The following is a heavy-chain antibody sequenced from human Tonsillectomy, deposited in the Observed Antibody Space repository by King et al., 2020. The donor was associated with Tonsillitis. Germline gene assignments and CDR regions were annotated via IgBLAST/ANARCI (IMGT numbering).Heavy chain of an antibody. CDR3: AKDGKQSTAFYYFYMDV. J-gene: IGHJ6*03. D-gene: IGHD2-2*01. CDR2: ISGSGGST. Sequence: VQLVESGGGLVQPGGSLRLSCAASGFTFSNYAMSWVRQAPGTGLEGGSAISGSGGSTDYADSVKGRFTISRDNSKNTLYLHMNSLRADDTAVYYCAKDGKQSTAFYYFYMDVWGKGTTVTVSS. V-gene: IGHV3-23*04. CDR1: GFTFSNYA.